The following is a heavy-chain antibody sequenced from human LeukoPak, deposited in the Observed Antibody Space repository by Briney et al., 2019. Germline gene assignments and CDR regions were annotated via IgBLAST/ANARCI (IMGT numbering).Heavy chain of an antibody. CDR1: GFTFSSYA. CDR3: ARVDDILTGYYEGFDY. J-gene: IGHJ4*02. CDR2: ISGSGGST. Sequence: GGSLRLSCAASGFTFSSYAMSWVRQAPGKGLEWVSAISGSGGSTYYADSVKGRFTISRDNAKNSLYLQMNSLRAEDTAVYYCARVDDILTGYYEGFDYWGQGTLVTVSS. D-gene: IGHD3-9*01. V-gene: IGHV3-23*01.